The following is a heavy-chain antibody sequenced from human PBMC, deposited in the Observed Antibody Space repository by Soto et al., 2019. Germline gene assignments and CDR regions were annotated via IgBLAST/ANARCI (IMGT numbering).Heavy chain of an antibody. CDR3: ATAAETTPGLFDS. V-gene: IGHV4-4*07. D-gene: IGHD6-25*01. CDR2: VFGSGGT. Sequence: SETLSLTCIVSRASSSSYFWNWIRQPAGKGLEWIGRVFGSGGTNCNPSLKSRVTMSIDTSNNSFSLKLTSVTAADTAVYFCATAAETTPGLFDSWGQGTLVTVSS. CDR1: RASSSSYF. J-gene: IGHJ4*02.